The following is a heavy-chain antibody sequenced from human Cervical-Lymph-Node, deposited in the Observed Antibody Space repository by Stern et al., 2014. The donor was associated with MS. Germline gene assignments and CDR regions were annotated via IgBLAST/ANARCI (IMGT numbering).Heavy chain of an antibody. CDR2: SSWNSNNI. V-gene: IGHV3-9*01. Sequence: VQLVESGGGSVQPGRSLRLSCAASGFTFADCAMHWVRQAPGKGLEWVSGSSWNSNNIGYADSVRGRFTISRDNAKNSLYLQMNGLRPEDTALYYCAKDISERHYYFDSWGEGTLVTVSS. CDR3: AKDISERHYYFDS. D-gene: IGHD3-16*02. J-gene: IGHJ4*02. CDR1: GFTFADCA.